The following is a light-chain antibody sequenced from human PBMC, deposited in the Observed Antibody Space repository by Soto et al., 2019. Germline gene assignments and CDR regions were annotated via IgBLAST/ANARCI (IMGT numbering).Light chain of an antibody. V-gene: IGKV3-20*01. Sequence: EIVLAQSPDTLSLSPGERATLSCRASQSVSSDYLVWYQQKPGQAPRLLIYGASRRATGIPDRFRGSGSGTDFILTISRLEPEDFAVYYCQHYDNSPPSVTFGPGTKVAIK. CDR2: GAS. CDR3: QHYDNSPPSVT. J-gene: IGKJ3*01. CDR1: QSVSSDY.